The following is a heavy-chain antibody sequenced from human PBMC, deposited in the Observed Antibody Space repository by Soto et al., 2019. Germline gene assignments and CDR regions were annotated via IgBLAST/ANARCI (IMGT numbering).Heavy chain of an antibody. CDR1: GGSISSGGYS. CDR3: ASRSPDDSSGLDY. Sequence: SETLSLTCAVSGGSISSGGYSWSWIRQPPGKGLEWIGYIYYSGSTYYNPSLKSRVTISVDTSKNQFSLKLSSVTAADTAVYYCASRSPDDSSGLDYWGQGTLVTVSS. CDR2: IYYSGST. J-gene: IGHJ4*02. D-gene: IGHD3-22*01. V-gene: IGHV4-31*11.